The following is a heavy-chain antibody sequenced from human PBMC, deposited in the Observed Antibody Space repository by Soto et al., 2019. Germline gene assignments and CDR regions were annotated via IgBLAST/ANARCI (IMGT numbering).Heavy chain of an antibody. V-gene: IGHV3-48*03. CDR3: AYGGSCDY. D-gene: IGHD1-26*01. J-gene: IGHJ4*02. Sequence: EVQLVESGGGLGQPGGSLRLSCAASGFSFNTYEINWVRQAPGKGLEWVSYISSSGSTIYYADSVKGRFTVSRDNGTNSLYLQMNSLRAEDTAVYYCAYGGSCDYWGQGTQVTVSS. CDR2: ISSSGSTI. CDR1: GFSFNTYE.